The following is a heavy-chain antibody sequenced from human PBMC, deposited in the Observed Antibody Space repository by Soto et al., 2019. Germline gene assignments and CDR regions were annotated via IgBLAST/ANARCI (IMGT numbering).Heavy chain of an antibody. CDR2: IIPIFGTA. Sequence: QVQLVQSGAEVKKPGSSVKVSCKASGGTFSSYAISWVRQAPGQGLEWMGGIIPIFGTANYAQKFQGRVTITADESTSTAYMELSSLRSEDTAVYYCARKVVGATRGSYYYGMDVWGQGTTVTVSS. CDR1: GGTFSSYA. J-gene: IGHJ6*02. CDR3: ARKVVGATRGSYYYGMDV. V-gene: IGHV1-69*01. D-gene: IGHD1-26*01.